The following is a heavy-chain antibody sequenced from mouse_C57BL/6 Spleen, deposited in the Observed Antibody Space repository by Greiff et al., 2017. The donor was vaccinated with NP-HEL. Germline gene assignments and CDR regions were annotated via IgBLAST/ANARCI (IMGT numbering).Heavy chain of an antibody. Sequence: EVKLQESGPGLVKPSQSLSLTCSVTGYSITSGYYWNWIRQFPGNQLEWMGYISYDGSNNYNPSLKNRISITRDTSKNQFFLKLNSVTTEDTATYYCARGLLRFYYWGQGTTLTVSS. CDR2: ISYDGSN. CDR3: ARGLLRFYY. CDR1: GYSITSGYY. V-gene: IGHV3-6*01. D-gene: IGHD1-1*01. J-gene: IGHJ2*01.